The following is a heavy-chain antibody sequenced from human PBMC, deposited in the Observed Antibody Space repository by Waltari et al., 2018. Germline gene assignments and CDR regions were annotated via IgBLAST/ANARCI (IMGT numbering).Heavy chain of an antibody. CDR2: INPSGST. J-gene: IGHJ5*02. CDR3: ARADYGGSQGFDP. D-gene: IGHD4-17*01. CDR1: GGSFSGYY. V-gene: IGHV4-34*01. Sequence: QVQLQQWGAGLLKSSETLSLTCAVYGGSFSGYYWSWIRQPPGKGLEWIGEINPSGSTNYNPSLKSRVTISVDTSKNQFSLKLSSVTAADTAVYYCARADYGGSQGFDPWGQGTLVTVSS.